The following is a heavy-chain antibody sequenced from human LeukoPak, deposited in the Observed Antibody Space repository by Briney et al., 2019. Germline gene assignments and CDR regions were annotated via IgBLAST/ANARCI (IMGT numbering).Heavy chain of an antibody. CDR3: ARGTRAVAGTRGAFDI. V-gene: IGHV3-64*01. J-gene: IGHJ3*02. CDR2: ISSNGGST. Sequence: GGSLRLSCAASGFTFSSYAMHWVRRAPGKGLEYVSAISSNGGSTYYANSVKGRFTISRDNSKNTLYLQMGSLRAEDMAVYYCARGTRAVAGTRGAFDIWGQGTMVTVSS. D-gene: IGHD6-19*01. CDR1: GFTFSSYA.